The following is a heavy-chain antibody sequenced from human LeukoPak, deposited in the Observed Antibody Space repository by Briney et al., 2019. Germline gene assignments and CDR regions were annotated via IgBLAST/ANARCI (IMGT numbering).Heavy chain of an antibody. CDR3: AKRTEGYSGHPDY. D-gene: IGHD5-12*01. J-gene: IGHJ4*02. V-gene: IGHV3-23*01. CDR1: GFTFSSYA. Sequence: PGGSLRLSCAASGFTFSSYAMSWVRQAPGKGLEWVSAISGSGGSTYYADSVKGRFTISRDNSKDTLYLQMNSLRAEDTAVYYCAKRTEGYSGHPDYWGQGTLVTVSS. CDR2: ISGSGGST.